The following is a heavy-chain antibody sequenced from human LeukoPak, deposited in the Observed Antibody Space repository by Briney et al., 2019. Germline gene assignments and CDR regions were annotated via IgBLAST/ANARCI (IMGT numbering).Heavy chain of an antibody. J-gene: IGHJ4*02. CDR1: GFTFSSYW. D-gene: IGHD4-17*01. V-gene: IGHV3-7*01. Sequence: GGSLRLSCAASGFTFSSYWMSWVRQAPGKGLEWVANIKQDGSEKYYVDSVKGRFTISRDNAKNSLYLQMNSLRAEDTAVYYCARPHYGDRGSWTYWGQGTLVTVSS. CDR2: IKQDGSEK. CDR3: ARPHYGDRGSWTY.